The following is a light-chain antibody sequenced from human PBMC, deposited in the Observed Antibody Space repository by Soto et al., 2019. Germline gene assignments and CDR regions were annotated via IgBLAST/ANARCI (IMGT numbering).Light chain of an antibody. CDR3: QHYISWPIT. V-gene: IGKV3-20*01. CDR1: QSVSNNY. CDR2: GAS. Sequence: EILFTKSPGVLSLSPGEVAIPFFSASQSVSNNYLAWYQQKPGQAPRLVISGASSRATAIPDRFSGSGSGTDFTLTISRLEPEDVAVYYCQHYISWPITFGQGTRLEIK. J-gene: IGKJ5*01.